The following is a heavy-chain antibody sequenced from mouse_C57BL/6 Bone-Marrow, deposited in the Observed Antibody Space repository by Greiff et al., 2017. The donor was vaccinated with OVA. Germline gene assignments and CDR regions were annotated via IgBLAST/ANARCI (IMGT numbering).Heavy chain of an antibody. CDR1: GFTFSSYA. CDR3: ARGRLRWYFDV. V-gene: IGHV5-4*01. Sequence: EVQLVESGGGLVKPGGSLKLSCAASGFTFSSYAMSWVRQTPEKRLEWVATISDGGSYTYYPDNVKGRFTISRDNAKNNLYLQMSHLKSEDTAMYYCARGRLRWYFDVWGTGTTVTVAS. CDR2: ISDGGSYT. J-gene: IGHJ1*03. D-gene: IGHD2-4*01.